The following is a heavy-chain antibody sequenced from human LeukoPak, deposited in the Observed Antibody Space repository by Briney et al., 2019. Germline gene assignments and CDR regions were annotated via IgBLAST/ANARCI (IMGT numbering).Heavy chain of an antibody. CDR1: GFTFSSYA. Sequence: LTGGSLRLSCAASGFTFSSYAMHWVRQAPGKGLEWVAVISYDGSNKYYADSVKGRFTISRDNSKNTLYLQMNSLRAEDTAVYYCARDTSWIRFGFDYWGQGTLVTVSS. CDR3: ARDTSWIRFGFDY. V-gene: IGHV3-30-3*01. D-gene: IGHD5-12*01. CDR2: ISYDGSNK. J-gene: IGHJ4*02.